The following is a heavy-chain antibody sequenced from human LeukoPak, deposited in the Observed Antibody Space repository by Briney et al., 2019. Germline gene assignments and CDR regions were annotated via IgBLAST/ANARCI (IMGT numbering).Heavy chain of an antibody. D-gene: IGHD5-18*01. CDR1: GFTFSDYY. Sequence: GGSLRLSCAASGFTFSDYYMSWIRQAPGKGLEWVSYITSSGSAIYYADSVKGRFTISRDNAKNSLYLQMNSLRAEDTAVYYCARDRWLDSYGWNWFDPWGQGTLVTVSS. V-gene: IGHV3-11*01. CDR3: ARDRWLDSYGWNWFDP. J-gene: IGHJ5*02. CDR2: ITSSGSAI.